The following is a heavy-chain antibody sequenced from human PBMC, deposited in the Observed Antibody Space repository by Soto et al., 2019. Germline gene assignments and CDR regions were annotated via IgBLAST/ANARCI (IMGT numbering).Heavy chain of an antibody. CDR1: GFTFSSYA. D-gene: IGHD5-12*01. Sequence: GGSLTLSCAASGFTFSSYAMSWVRQAPGKGLEWVSAISGSGGSTYYADSVKGRFTISRDNSKNTLYLQMNSLRAEDTAVYYCAKEMGKWLRFLGTDYWGQGTLVTVSS. J-gene: IGHJ4*02. CDR2: ISGSGGST. CDR3: AKEMGKWLRFLGTDY. V-gene: IGHV3-23*01.